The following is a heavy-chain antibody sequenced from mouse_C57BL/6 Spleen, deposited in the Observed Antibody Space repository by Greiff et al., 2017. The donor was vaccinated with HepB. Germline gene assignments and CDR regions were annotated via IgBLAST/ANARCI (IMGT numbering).Heavy chain of an antibody. V-gene: IGHV14-3*02. CDR1: GFNIKDTY. Sequence: EVQLQESGAELVTPGASVKLSCTASGFNIKDTYMHWVQQRPEQGLEWIGRIDPANGNTTYDPKFQGKATITADPSANTAYLQLSSLTSEDTAVYYCARIKAWGQGTTLKGS. CDR2: IDPANGNT. D-gene: IGHD1-3*01. CDR3: ARIKA. J-gene: IGHJ2*01.